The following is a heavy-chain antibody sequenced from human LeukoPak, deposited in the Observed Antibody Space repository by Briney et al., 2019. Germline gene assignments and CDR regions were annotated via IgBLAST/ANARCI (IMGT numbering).Heavy chain of an antibody. D-gene: IGHD3-10*01. CDR1: GYTFTSYG. CDR3: ARDRDPSSPYDAFDI. V-gene: IGHV1-18*01. CDR2: ISAYNGNT. J-gene: IGHJ3*02. Sequence: ASVKVSCKASGYTFTSYGISWVRQAPGQGLEWMGWISAYNGNTNYAQKLQGRVTMTTDTSTSTAYMELTKLRSDDTAVYYCARDRDPSSPYDAFDIWGQGTMVTVSS.